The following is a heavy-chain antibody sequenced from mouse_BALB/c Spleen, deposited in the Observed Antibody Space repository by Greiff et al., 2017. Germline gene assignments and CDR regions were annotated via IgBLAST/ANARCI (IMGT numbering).Heavy chain of an antibody. CDR2: IDPANGNT. J-gene: IGHJ2*01. CDR3: ARGYGSTFDY. D-gene: IGHD1-1*01. CDR1: GFNIKDTY. V-gene: IGHV14-3*02. Sequence: EVMLVESGAELVKPGASVKLSCTASGFNIKDTYMHWVKQRPEQGLEWIGRIDPANGNTKYDPKFQGKATITADTSSNTAYLQLSSLTSEDTAVYYCARGYGSTFDYWGQGTTLTVSS.